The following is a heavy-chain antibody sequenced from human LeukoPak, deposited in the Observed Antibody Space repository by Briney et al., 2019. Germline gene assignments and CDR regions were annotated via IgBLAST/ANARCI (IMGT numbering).Heavy chain of an antibody. D-gene: IGHD2-2*01. CDR3: AKRAVVPAARDDAFDI. CDR1: GFTFSSYG. CDR2: IRYDGSNK. J-gene: IGHJ3*02. Sequence: GGSLRLSCAASGFTFSSYGMHWVRQAPGKGLEWVAFIRYDGSNKYYADSVKGRFTISRDNSKNTLYLQMNSLRAEDTAVYYCAKRAVVPAARDDAFDIWGQGTMVTVSS. V-gene: IGHV3-30*02.